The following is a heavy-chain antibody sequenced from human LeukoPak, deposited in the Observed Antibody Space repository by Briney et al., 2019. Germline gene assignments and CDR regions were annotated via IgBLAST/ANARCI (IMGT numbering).Heavy chain of an antibody. V-gene: IGHV3-23*01. J-gene: IGHJ4*02. Sequence: GVSLRLSCAASGFTFSSYAMSWVRQAPGKGLEWVSAKSGSGSAYYADSVRGRFTISRDNSKNTLVLQMNSLKADDTAVYYCAKLASQGCCSSGATVINWGQGTLVSVSS. CDR1: GFTFSSYA. CDR3: AKLASQGCCSSGATVIN. CDR2: KSGSGSA. D-gene: IGHD2-15*01.